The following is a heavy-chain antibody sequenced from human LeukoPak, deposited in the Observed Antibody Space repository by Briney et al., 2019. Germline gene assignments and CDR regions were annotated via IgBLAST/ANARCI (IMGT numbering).Heavy chain of an antibody. CDR2: INPDGSSA. J-gene: IGHJ4*02. D-gene: IGHD6-13*01. CDR3: ATPGIRDQYDFDR. V-gene: IGHV3-74*03. Sequence: GGSLRLSCAASRFTLSSYWMHWVRQAPGKGLVWVSRINPDGSSATYADSVKGRFTISRDNVKNTVYLQMTSLRAEDTAVYYCATPGIRDQYDFDRWGQGTLVIVSS. CDR1: RFTLSSYW.